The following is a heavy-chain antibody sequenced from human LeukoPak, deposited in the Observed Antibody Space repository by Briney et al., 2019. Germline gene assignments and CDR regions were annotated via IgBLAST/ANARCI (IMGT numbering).Heavy chain of an antibody. V-gene: IGHV3-23*01. J-gene: IGHJ4*02. CDR3: ARYCSGGSCYSGFDY. Sequence: GGSLRLSCAASGFTFSSYAMTWVRQAPGKGLEWVSSISGSGGSTYYADSVKGRFTISRDNSKNTLYLQMNSLRAEDTAVYYCARYCSGGSCYSGFDYWGQGTLVTVSS. D-gene: IGHD2-15*01. CDR2: ISGSGGST. CDR1: GFTFSSYA.